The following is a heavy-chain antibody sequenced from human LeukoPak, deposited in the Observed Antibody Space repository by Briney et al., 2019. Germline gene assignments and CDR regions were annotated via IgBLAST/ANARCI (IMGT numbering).Heavy chain of an antibody. CDR1: GFTFSSYA. CDR2: TSIDGKNN. Sequence: GGSLRLSCAASGFTFSSYAMHWVRQAPGKGLGWVAVTSIDGKNNYYGQPVKGRFTISRDNSKNTLYLQLNSLRAEDTAVYYCARQHCSGGDCYFFDWGQGTLVTVSS. J-gene: IGHJ4*02. V-gene: IGHV3-30*04. CDR3: ARQHCSGGDCYFFD. D-gene: IGHD2-15*01.